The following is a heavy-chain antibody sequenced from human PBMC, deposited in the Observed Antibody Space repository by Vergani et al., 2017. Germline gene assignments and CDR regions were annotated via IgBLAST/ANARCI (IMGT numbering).Heavy chain of an antibody. Sequence: QVQLVQSAAEVKTPGSSVKVSCKASGGTFSSYTISWVRQAPGQGLEWMGRIIPILGIANYAQKSQGRVTITADKSTSTAYMELSSLRSEDTAVYYCARDPPGIVGVHWFDPWGQGTLVTVSS. CDR1: GGTFSSYT. CDR2: IIPILGIA. V-gene: IGHV1-69*08. D-gene: IGHD1-26*01. CDR3: ARDPPGIVGVHWFDP. J-gene: IGHJ5*02.